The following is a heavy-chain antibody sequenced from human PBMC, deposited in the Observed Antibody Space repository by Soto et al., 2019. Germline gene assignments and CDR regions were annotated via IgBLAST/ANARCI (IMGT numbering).Heavy chain of an antibody. J-gene: IGHJ4*02. CDR2: IYHSGST. Sequence: PSETLSLTFAVSGGSISSSNWWSWVRQPPGKGLEWIGEIYHSGSTNYNPSLKSRVTISVDKSKNQFSLQLSSVTAADTALYYCARDPPLPAAMVDWGQGTLVTVSS. CDR1: GGSISSSNW. CDR3: ARDPPLPAAMVD. D-gene: IGHD2-2*01. V-gene: IGHV4-4*02.